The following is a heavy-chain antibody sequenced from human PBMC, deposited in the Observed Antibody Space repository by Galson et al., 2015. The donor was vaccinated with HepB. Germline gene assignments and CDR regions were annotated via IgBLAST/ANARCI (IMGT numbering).Heavy chain of an antibody. V-gene: IGHV3-30*03. Sequence: SLRLSCAASGFTFSSYGMHWVRQAPGKGLEWVAVISYDGSNKYYADSVKGRFTISRDNAKNTLYLQMNSLRAEDTAVYYCARAYYGDWGTDYWGQGTLVTVSS. D-gene: IGHD4-17*01. CDR1: GFTFSSYG. CDR3: ARAYYGDWGTDY. J-gene: IGHJ4*02. CDR2: ISYDGSNK.